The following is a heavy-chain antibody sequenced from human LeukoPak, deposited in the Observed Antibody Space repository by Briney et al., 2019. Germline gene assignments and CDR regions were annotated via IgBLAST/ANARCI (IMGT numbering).Heavy chain of an antibody. D-gene: IGHD3-10*01. CDR2: ISTYNGNT. V-gene: IGHV1-18*04. Sequence: ASVKVSCKASDYIFTNYGISWVRQAPGQGLEWMGWISTYNGNTNYAQNLQGRVTMTTDTSTRTAYMDLRSLRSDDTAVYYCARTRIRGVPIGPADFWGQGTLVTVSS. J-gene: IGHJ4*02. CDR1: DYIFTNYG. CDR3: ARTRIRGVPIGPADF.